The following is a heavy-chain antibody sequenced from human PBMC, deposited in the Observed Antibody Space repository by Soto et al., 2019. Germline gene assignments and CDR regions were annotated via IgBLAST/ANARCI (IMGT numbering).Heavy chain of an antibody. CDR2: IDPSDSQT. Sequence: PGEALQSSCKGSGYSFAGYWITWVRQKPGKGLEWMGRIDPSDSQTYYSPSFRGHVTISVTKSITTVFLQWSSLRASDTAMYYCARGGCGSHTGRDLPGAMAVWGQGTTVIVSS. V-gene: IGHV5-10-1*01. J-gene: IGHJ6*02. D-gene: IGHD3-10*01. CDR3: ARGGCGSHTGRDLPGAMAV. CDR1: GYSFAGYW.